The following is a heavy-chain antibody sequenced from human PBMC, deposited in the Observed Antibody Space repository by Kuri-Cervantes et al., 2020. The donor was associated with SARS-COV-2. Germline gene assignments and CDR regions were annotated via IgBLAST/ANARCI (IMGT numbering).Heavy chain of an antibody. J-gene: IGHJ5*02. Sequence: SQTLSLTCAAYGGSLSGNFWGWIRQPPGKGLEWIGEINHSGNTNYNPSLKSRVTISVDTSNNQFSLKLTSVTAADTAVYYCARDASWFDPWGQGALVTVSS. V-gene: IGHV4-34*01. CDR1: GGSLSGNF. CDR3: ARDASWFDP. CDR2: INHSGNT.